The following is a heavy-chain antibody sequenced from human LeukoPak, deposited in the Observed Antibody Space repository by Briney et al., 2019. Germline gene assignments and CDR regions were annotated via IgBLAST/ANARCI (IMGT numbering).Heavy chain of an antibody. J-gene: IGHJ4*02. CDR1: GGSFSGYY. D-gene: IGHD3-10*01. CDR2: INHSGST. Sequence: PSETLSLTCAVYGGSFSGYYWSWIRQPPGKGLEWIGEINHSGSTNYNPSLKSRVTISVDTSKNQFSLKLSSVTAADTAVYYCARAHRSYYGYWGQGTLVTVSS. CDR3: ARAHRSYYGY. V-gene: IGHV4-34*01.